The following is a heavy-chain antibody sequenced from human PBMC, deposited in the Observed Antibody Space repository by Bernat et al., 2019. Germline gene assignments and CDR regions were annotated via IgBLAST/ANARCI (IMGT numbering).Heavy chain of an antibody. J-gene: IGHJ5*02. Sequence: EVQLVESGGGLIQPGGSLRLSCAASGFTVSSNYMSWVRQAPGKGLEWVSVIYSGGSTYYADSVKGRFTISRDNSKNTLYLQMNSLRAEDTALYYCARILSCSSTSCYAGINWFDPWGQGTLVTVSS. V-gene: IGHV3-53*01. CDR1: GFTVSSNY. CDR3: ARILSCSSTSCYAGINWFDP. D-gene: IGHD2-2*01. CDR2: IYSGGST.